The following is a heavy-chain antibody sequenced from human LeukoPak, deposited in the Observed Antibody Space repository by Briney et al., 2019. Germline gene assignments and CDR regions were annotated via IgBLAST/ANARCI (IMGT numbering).Heavy chain of an antibody. CDR2: IYYSGST. CDR1: GSSISSSSYY. V-gene: IGHV4-39*07. J-gene: IGHJ4*02. D-gene: IGHD3-22*01. CDR3: ARVANYYDSSGYQDYYFDY. Sequence: SETLSLTCTVSGSSISSSSYYWGWIRQPPGKGLEWIGSIYYSGSTYYNPSLKSRVTISVDTSKNQFSLKLSSVTAADTAVYYCARVANYYDSSGYQDYYFDYWDQGTLVTVSS.